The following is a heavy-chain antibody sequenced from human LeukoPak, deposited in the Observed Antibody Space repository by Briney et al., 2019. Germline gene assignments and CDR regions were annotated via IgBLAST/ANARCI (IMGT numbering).Heavy chain of an antibody. V-gene: IGHV3-33*06. J-gene: IGHJ4*02. CDR2: MWYDGSNK. CDR1: GLTFSSYG. D-gene: IGHD3-9*01. CDR3: AKDRGALLRYFDSFDY. Sequence: GGSLRLSCAASGLTFSSYGMHWVRQAPGKGLEWVVVMWYDGSNKYYADSVKGRFTIYRDNSKNTLYLQMNSLRAEDTAVYYCAKDRGALLRYFDSFDYWGQGTLVTVSS.